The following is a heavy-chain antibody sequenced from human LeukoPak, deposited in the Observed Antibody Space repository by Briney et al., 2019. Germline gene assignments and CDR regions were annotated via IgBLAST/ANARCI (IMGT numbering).Heavy chain of an antibody. Sequence: ASVKVSCKASGYTFTGYYMHWVRQAPGQGLEWMGWINPNSGGTNYAQKFQGWVTMTRDTSISTAYMELSRLRSDDTAVYYCARGGIAATPYYMDVWGKGTTVTVSS. D-gene: IGHD6-13*01. J-gene: IGHJ6*03. V-gene: IGHV1-2*04. CDR3: ARGGIAATPYYMDV. CDR2: INPNSGGT. CDR1: GYTFTGYY.